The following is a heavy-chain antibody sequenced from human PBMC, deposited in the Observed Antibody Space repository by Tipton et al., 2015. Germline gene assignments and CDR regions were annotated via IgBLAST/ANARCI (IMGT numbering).Heavy chain of an antibody. D-gene: IGHD6-19*01. CDR3: ARTGYASGCYVY. CDR2: MYYSGYT. Sequence: LRLSCIVSSGSVNSDSYYWGWIRQPPGKGLEWIGNMYYSGYTYYNPSLKSRLTISVDTSQRQFSLMLTSVTAADTAVYYCARTGYASGCYVYWGQGTLVTVSS. CDR1: SGSVNSDSYY. J-gene: IGHJ4*02. V-gene: IGHV4-39*01.